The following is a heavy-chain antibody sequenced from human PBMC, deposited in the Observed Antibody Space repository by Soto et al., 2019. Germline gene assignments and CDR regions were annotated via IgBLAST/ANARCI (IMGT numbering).Heavy chain of an antibody. CDR3: ARSQMERRRYGMDV. CDR1: GFTFSTYA. Sequence: QAQLVESGGGVVQPGRSLRLSCAASGFTFSTYAMHWVRQAPGKGLEWVAVISYDGSNIYYADSVKGRFTISRDNSMNTLYLPMDSLRPDDTAVYYYARSQMERRRYGMDVWGQGTTVTVSS. V-gene: IGHV3-30-3*01. J-gene: IGHJ6*02. D-gene: IGHD1-1*01. CDR2: ISYDGSNI.